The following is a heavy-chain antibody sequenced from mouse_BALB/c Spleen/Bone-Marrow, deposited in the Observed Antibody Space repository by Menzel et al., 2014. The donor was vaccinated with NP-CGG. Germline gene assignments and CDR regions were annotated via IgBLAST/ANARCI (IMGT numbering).Heavy chain of an antibody. CDR3: ARGITTGYFDY. J-gene: IGHJ2*01. CDR1: GYAFTNYL. Sequence: QVQLQQSGAELVRPGTSVKVSCKASGYAFTNYLIEWVKQRPGQGLEWIGVINPGSGGTNYNEKFKGKAALTADKSSSTGYMQLSSLTSDDSAVYFCARGITTGYFDYWGQGTTLTVSS. V-gene: IGHV1-54*01. CDR2: INPGSGGT. D-gene: IGHD1-1*01.